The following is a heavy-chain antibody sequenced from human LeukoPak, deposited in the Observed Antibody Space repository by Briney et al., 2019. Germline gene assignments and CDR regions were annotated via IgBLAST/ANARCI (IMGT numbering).Heavy chain of an antibody. Sequence: GGSPRLSCAASGFTFSSYEMNWVRQAPGKGLEWVSYISSSGSTIYYADSVKGRFTISRDNAKNSLYLQMNSLRAEDTAVYYCARTRGELRYFDWLLQTGLDYWGQGTLVTVSS. CDR3: ARTRGELRYFDWLLQTGLDY. D-gene: IGHD3-9*01. CDR2: ISSSGSTI. J-gene: IGHJ4*02. V-gene: IGHV3-48*03. CDR1: GFTFSSYE.